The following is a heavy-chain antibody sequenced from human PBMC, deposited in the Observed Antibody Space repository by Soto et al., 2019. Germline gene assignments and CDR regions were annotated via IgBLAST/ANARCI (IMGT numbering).Heavy chain of an antibody. CDR1: GFTFSSYS. CDR2: FSAGGGDNT. V-gene: IGHV3-23*01. D-gene: IGHD3-22*01. Sequence: EVQLLESGGGLAQPGGSLRLSCAASGFTFSSYSMNWVRRAPGKGLEWVSAFSAGGGDNTHYADSVKGRFTISRDNSKNTLFLKMNSLRAEATTRYYCAREARYERGAYHYEVLDYCGQGTLVTVSS. CDR3: AREARYERGAYHYEVLDY. J-gene: IGHJ4*02.